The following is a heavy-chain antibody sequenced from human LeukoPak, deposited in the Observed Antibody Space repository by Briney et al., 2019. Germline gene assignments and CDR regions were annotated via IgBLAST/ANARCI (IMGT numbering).Heavy chain of an antibody. CDR3: ARATQGYFDY. CDR2: ITGGGGST. J-gene: IGHJ4*02. CDR1: GFTFSPYS. V-gene: IGHV3-23*01. Sequence: GGSLRLSCTASGFTFSPYSMSWVRQAPGKGLEWVSGITGGGGSTYYADSVKGRFTISRDNAKNSLYLEMNSLRVEDTAVYYCARATQGYFDYWGQGALVTVSS.